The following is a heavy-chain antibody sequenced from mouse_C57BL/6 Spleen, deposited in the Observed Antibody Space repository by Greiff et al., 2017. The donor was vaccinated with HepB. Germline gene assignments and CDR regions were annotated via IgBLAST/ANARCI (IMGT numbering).Heavy chain of an antibody. Sequence: VQLQQSGAELVRPGASVKLSCTASGFNIKDDYMHWVKQRPEQGLEWIGWIDPENGDTEYASKFQGKATITADTSSNTAYLQLSSLTSEDTAVYYCTTQRWDGDYWGQGTTLTVSS. CDR1: GFNIKDDY. CDR2: IDPENGDT. V-gene: IGHV14-4*01. CDR3: TTQRWDGDY. D-gene: IGHD4-1*01. J-gene: IGHJ2*01.